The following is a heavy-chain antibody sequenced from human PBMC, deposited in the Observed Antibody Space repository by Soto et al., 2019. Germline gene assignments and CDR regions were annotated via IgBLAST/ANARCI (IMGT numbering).Heavy chain of an antibody. D-gene: IGHD3-3*01. CDR2: ISAYNGNT. J-gene: IGHJ4*02. Sequence: QVQLVQSGAEVKKPGASVKVSCKASGYTFTSYGISWVRQAPGQGLEGMGWISAYNGNTNYAQKLQGRVTMTTDTSTSTAYMELRSLRSDDTAVYYCVRSYYDFWSGPYYFDYWGQGTLVTVSS. CDR1: GYTFTSYG. V-gene: IGHV1-18*04. CDR3: VRSYYDFWSGPYYFDY.